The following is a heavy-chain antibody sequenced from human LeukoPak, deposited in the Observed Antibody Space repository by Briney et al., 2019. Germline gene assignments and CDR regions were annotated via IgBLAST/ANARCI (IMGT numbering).Heavy chain of an antibody. V-gene: IGHV4-59*01. J-gene: IGHJ4*02. Sequence: SETLSLTCTVSGGSISSYYWSWIRQPPGKGLEWIGYIYYSGSTNYNPSLKSRVTISVDTSKNQFSLKLSSVTAADTAVYYCARGGSPHHYWGQGTLVTVS. CDR2: IYYSGST. CDR3: ARGGSPHHY. D-gene: IGHD3-16*01. CDR1: GGSISSYY.